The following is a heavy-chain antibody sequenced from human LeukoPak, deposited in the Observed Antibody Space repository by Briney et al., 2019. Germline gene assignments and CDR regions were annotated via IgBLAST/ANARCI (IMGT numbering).Heavy chain of an antibody. D-gene: IGHD3-3*01. CDR3: AKSFGGYDFWSGYRSGAFDI. CDR2: ISGSGGST. Sequence: GGSLRLSCAASGFTFSSYWMSWVRRAPGKGLEWVSAISGSGGSTYYADSVKGRFTISRDNSKNTLYLQMNSLRAEDTAVYYCAKSFGGYDFWSGYRSGAFDIWGQGTMVTVSS. V-gene: IGHV3-23*01. J-gene: IGHJ3*02. CDR1: GFTFSSYW.